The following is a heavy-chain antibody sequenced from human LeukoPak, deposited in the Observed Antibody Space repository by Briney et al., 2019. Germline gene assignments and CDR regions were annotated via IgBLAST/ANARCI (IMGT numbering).Heavy chain of an antibody. CDR2: SNSDGKIT. Sequence: PGGSLRLSCAASGFTLGRYWMHWFRQAPGTGLVWVARSNSDGKITDYADSVRGRFTTSRDNTKNTVYLQMSSLRAEDTGVCYCARDHHDFWSGYPNYWGQGTLVIVSS. V-gene: IGHV3-74*01. CDR3: ARDHHDFWSGYPNY. CDR1: GFTLGRYW. J-gene: IGHJ4*02. D-gene: IGHD3-3*01.